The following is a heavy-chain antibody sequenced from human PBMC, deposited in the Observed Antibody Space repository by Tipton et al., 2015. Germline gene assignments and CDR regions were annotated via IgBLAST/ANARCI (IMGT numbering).Heavy chain of an antibody. CDR1: GDTFSNYV. CDR2: IIPIFDTT. V-gene: IGHV1-69*01. Sequence: QVQLVQSGAEVKKPGSSVKVSCEASGDTFSNYVFAWVRQAPGQGLEWMGGIIPIFDTTNYAQKFQGRVTITADESTSTAYMELSSLRSEDTAVYYCARDPVRIVLPPRKLGWFDPWGQGTLVTVSS. CDR3: ARDPVRIVLPPRKLGWFDP. J-gene: IGHJ5*02. D-gene: IGHD2/OR15-2a*01.